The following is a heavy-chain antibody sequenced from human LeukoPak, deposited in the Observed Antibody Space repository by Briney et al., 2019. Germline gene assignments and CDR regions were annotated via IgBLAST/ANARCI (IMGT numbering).Heavy chain of an antibody. Sequence: GGSLRLSCAASGFTFSSYAMHWVRQAPGKGLEWVAVISYDGSKKYYAGSVKGRFTISRDNSKNTLYLQMNSLRAEDTAVYYCAREVAVADYGMDVWGQGTTVTVSS. CDR3: AREVAVADYGMDV. CDR1: GFTFSSYA. D-gene: IGHD6-19*01. V-gene: IGHV3-30*04. CDR2: ISYDGSKK. J-gene: IGHJ6*02.